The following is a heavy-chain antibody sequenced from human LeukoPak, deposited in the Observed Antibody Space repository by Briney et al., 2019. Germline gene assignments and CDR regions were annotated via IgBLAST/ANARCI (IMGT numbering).Heavy chain of an antibody. Sequence: PSETLSLTCAVSGGSISSSNWWSWVRQPPGKGLEWIGEIYHSGSTYYNPSLKSRVTISVDTSKNQFSLKLSSVTAADTAVYYCARDGSPIAVAGRDAFDIWGQGTMVTVSS. CDR2: IYHSGST. V-gene: IGHV4-4*02. J-gene: IGHJ3*02. D-gene: IGHD6-19*01. CDR3: ARDGSPIAVAGRDAFDI. CDR1: GGSISSSNW.